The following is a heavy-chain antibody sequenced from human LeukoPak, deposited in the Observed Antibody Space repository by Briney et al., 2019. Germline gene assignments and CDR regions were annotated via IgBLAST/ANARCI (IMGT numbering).Heavy chain of an antibody. D-gene: IGHD3-10*01. V-gene: IGHV3-7*01. J-gene: IGHJ4*02. CDR1: GFTFSSYG. CDR2: IKSDGSEK. Sequence: GGSLRLSCAASGFTFSSYGMHWVRQAPGKGLEWVANIKSDGSEKHYVDSVKGRFTISRDNTKNSLYLQMNSLRDDDTAVYYCARDLRGSGNYEFDYWGQGTLVTVSS. CDR3: ARDLRGSGNYEFDY.